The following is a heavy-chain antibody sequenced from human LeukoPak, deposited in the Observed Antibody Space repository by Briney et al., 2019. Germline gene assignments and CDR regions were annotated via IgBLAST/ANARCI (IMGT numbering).Heavy chain of an antibody. J-gene: IGHJ3*02. CDR2: ISSSGSTI. D-gene: IGHD6-19*01. CDR1: GFTFSDYY. CDR3: ARDKQWSDAFDI. Sequence: GASLRLSCAASGFTFSDYYMSWIRQAPGKGLEWVSYISSSGSTIYYADSVKGRFTISRDNAKNSLYLQMNSLRAEDTAVYYCARDKQWSDAFDIWGQGTMVTVSS. V-gene: IGHV3-11*01.